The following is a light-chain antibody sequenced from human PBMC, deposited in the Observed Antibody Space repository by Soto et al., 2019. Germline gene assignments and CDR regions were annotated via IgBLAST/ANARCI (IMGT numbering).Light chain of an antibody. V-gene: IGLV2-14*03. CDR2: DVS. CDR3: SSYTSSFKLAV. J-gene: IGLJ1*01. CDR1: SSDVGGYNY. Sequence: SALPQPASVSGSPGQSITIFCTGTSSDVGGYNYVSWYQQHPGSAPKLMIYDVSSRPSGVSNRFSGSKSGNTASLTISGLQAEDEADYYCSSYTSSFKLAVFGSGTKVTVL.